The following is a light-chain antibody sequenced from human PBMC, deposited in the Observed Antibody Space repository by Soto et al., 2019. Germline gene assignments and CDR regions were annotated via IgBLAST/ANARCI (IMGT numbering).Light chain of an antibody. CDR3: QQYAMAPRT. CDR1: QSVSSSY. V-gene: IGKV3-20*01. J-gene: IGKJ1*01. Sequence: EIVLTQSPGTLSLSPGERATLSCRASQSVSSSYLAWYQQKPGQAPRLLIYGASSRATGIPARFSGSGSGTDFTLTISRLEPEDFAVYYCQQYAMAPRTFGQGTKVDIK. CDR2: GAS.